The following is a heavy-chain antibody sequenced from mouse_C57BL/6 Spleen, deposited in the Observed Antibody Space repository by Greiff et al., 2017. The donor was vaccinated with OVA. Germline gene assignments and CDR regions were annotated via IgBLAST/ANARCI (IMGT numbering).Heavy chain of an antibody. CDR1: GFTFSSYA. J-gene: IGHJ4*01. Sequence: EVQVVESGAGLVKPGGSLKLSCAASGFTFSSYAMSWVRQTPEKRLEWVAYISSGGDYIYYADTVKGRFTISRDNARNTLYLQMSSLKSEDTAMYYCTRETAQATDYYAMDYWGQGTSVTVSS. CDR2: ISSGGDYI. V-gene: IGHV5-9-1*02. D-gene: IGHD3-2*02. CDR3: TRETAQATDYYAMDY.